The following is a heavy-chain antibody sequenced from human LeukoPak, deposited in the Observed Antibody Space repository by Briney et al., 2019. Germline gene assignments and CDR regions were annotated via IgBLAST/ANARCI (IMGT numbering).Heavy chain of an antibody. Sequence: GGSLRLSCAASGFTFSSYAMSWVRQAPGKGLEWVSAISGSGGSTYYADSVKGRFTISRDNAKNSLYLQMNSLRAEDTALYYCAKGYYSSGYSSFFDYWGQGTLVTVSS. CDR2: ISGSGGST. J-gene: IGHJ4*02. CDR3: AKGYYSSGYSSFFDY. CDR1: GFTFSSYA. D-gene: IGHD3-22*01. V-gene: IGHV3-23*01.